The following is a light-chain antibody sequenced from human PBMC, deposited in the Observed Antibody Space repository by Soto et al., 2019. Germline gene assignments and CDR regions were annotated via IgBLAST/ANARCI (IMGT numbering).Light chain of an antibody. Sequence: EIVLTQSPATLSLSPGERATLSCRASQSVSSYLAWYQQKPGQAPRLIIYGASIRATGIPDRFSGSGSGTDFTLTISRLEPEDFAVYYCQQYGGSPFTFGPGTKVDIK. CDR1: QSVSSY. CDR3: QQYGGSPFT. V-gene: IGKV3-20*01. CDR2: GAS. J-gene: IGKJ3*01.